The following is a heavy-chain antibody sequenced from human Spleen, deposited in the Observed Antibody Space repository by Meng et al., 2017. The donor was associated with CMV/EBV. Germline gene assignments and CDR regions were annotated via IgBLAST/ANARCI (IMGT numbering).Heavy chain of an antibody. J-gene: IGHJ4*02. Sequence: SGASGRSEAYYWSWIRQPPGKGLEWIAYMYHSGNTNYHPSLNSRITMSVDPSKNQFSLKVRSLTAADTAVYFCARGSGGYRLKFDHWGQGALVTVSS. CDR3: ARGSGGYRLKFDH. CDR2: MYHSGNT. D-gene: IGHD3-3*01. V-gene: IGHV4-61*08. CDR1: GASGRSEAYY.